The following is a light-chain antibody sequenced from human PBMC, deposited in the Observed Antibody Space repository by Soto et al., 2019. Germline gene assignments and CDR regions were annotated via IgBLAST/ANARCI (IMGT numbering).Light chain of an antibody. CDR2: KAS. V-gene: IGKV1-5*03. CDR3: QQYNSYPIT. Sequence: DIQMTQSPSTLSASVGDRVTITCRASQSISSWLAWYQQKPGKTPKLLNYKASSLESGDPSRFSGSGSGTKFTLTISSLQPDDFATYYCQQYNSYPITFGQGTRLEIK. CDR1: QSISSW. J-gene: IGKJ5*01.